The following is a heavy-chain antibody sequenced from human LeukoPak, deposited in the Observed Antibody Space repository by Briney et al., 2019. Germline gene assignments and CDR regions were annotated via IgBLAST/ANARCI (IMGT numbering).Heavy chain of an antibody. Sequence: GRSLRLSCAASGFTFSSYGMHWVRQAPGKGLEWEAFIRYDGSNKYYADSVKGRFTISRDNSKNTLYLQMNSLRAEDTAVYYCAKDRDYSNHDGDYWGQGTLVTVSS. CDR2: IRYDGSNK. CDR3: AKDRDYSNHDGDY. CDR1: GFTFSSYG. J-gene: IGHJ4*02. D-gene: IGHD4-11*01. V-gene: IGHV3-30*02.